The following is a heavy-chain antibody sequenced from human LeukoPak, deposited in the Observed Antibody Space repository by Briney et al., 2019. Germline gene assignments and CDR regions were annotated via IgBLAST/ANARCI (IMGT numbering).Heavy chain of an antibody. Sequence: GRSLRLSCAASGFTFSSYAMHWVRQAPGKGLEWVAVISYGGSNKYYADSVKGRFTISRDNSKNTLYLQMNSLRAEDTAVYYCARAGYCSSTSCYPPRGYYYYGMDVWGQGTTVTVSS. CDR2: ISYGGSNK. V-gene: IGHV3-30*04. CDR1: GFTFSSYA. D-gene: IGHD2-2*01. J-gene: IGHJ6*02. CDR3: ARAGYCSSTSCYPPRGYYYYGMDV.